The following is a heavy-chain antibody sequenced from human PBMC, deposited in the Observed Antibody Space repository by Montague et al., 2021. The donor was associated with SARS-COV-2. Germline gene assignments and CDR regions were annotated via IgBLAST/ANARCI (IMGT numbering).Heavy chain of an antibody. CDR1: GGSVNSGSYS. CDR3: ARRPGASYYVFWSGGFDI. J-gene: IGHJ3*02. CDR2: IHYSGST. Sequence: SETLSLTCTVSGGSVNSGSYSWDWIRQPPGKGLEWIGSIHYSGSTSYNPSFKSRVTISIDTSKNHFSLRVNSVTAADSAVYFCARRPGASYYVFWSGGFDIWGQGTMVTVS. V-gene: IGHV4-39*01. D-gene: IGHD3-3*01.